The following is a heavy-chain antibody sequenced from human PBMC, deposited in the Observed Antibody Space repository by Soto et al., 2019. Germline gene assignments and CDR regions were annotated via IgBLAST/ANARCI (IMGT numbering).Heavy chain of an antibody. D-gene: IGHD3-3*01. Sequence: EVQLLESGGGLVQPGGSLRLSCAASGFTFRSYAMSWVRQAPGKGLEWVSGISNRGGRTYHADAEKGRFTISRDNSKNTLYLQMNSLRAEDTAVYYCARDRTIFGVVRGWFDPWGQGTLVTVSS. CDR3: ARDRTIFGVVRGWFDP. CDR2: ISNRGGRT. V-gene: IGHV3-23*01. J-gene: IGHJ5*02. CDR1: GFTFRSYA.